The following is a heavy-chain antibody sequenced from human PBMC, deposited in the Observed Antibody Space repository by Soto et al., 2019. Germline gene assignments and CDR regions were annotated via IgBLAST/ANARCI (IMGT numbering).Heavy chain of an antibody. CDR1: GFIFSDYY. CDR2: ISGNGRII. Sequence: QVQLVESGGGLVKPGGSLRLSCATSGFIFSDYYMHWIRQAPGKGLEWISYISGNGRIIQYADFAKGRFTISRDNAQNSLYLQMNSLRAEDTALYFCARDFDADSRTDFDYWGQGTLVTVSS. D-gene: IGHD4-17*01. J-gene: IGHJ4*02. V-gene: IGHV3-11*01. CDR3: ARDFDADSRTDFDY.